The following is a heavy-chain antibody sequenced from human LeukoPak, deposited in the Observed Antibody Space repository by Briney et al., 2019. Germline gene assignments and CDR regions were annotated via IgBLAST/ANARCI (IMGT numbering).Heavy chain of an antibody. J-gene: IGHJ6*03. CDR1: GGSISSSSYY. Sequence: TSETLSLTCTVSGGSISSSSYYWRWIRQPPGKGLEWIRSIYYSGSTYYKPSLKGRVTISVDTSKNQFSLKLRSVTAADTAVYYCARQHSYGDYYYYYYMDVWGKGTTVTISS. V-gene: IGHV4-39*01. CDR2: IYYSGST. CDR3: ARQHSYGDYYYYYYMDV. D-gene: IGHD5-18*01.